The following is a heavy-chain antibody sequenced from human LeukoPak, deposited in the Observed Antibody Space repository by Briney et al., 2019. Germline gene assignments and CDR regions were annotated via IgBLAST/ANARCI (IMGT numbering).Heavy chain of an antibody. D-gene: IGHD6-19*01. V-gene: IGHV3-30*04. CDR1: GFTFSNYS. J-gene: IGHJ4*02. CDR2: ISYDGTNK. CDR3: ASKIAVAGTWGIDY. Sequence: GGSLRLSCAASGFTFSNYSMHWVRQAPGKGLECVSVISYDGTNKYYTDPVKGRFTISRDNSKNTLFLQMSSLRAEDTAVYYCASKIAVAGTWGIDYWGQGTLVTVSS.